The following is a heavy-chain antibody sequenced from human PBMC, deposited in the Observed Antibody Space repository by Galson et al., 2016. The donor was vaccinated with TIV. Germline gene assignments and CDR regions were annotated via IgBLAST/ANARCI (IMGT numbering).Heavy chain of an antibody. CDR3: ARGFNYGFDFYYGMDV. CDR2: INPYSADT. J-gene: IGHJ6*02. D-gene: IGHD5-18*01. Sequence: SVKVSCKASGYPFSAYYIHWVRQAPGQGLEWMGWINPYSADTNYAQSLQGRVSMTSDTSINTAYMELSRLRPDDTAIFFCARGFNYGFDFYYGMDVWGQGTTVTVSS. V-gene: IGHV1-2*02. CDR1: GYPFSAYY.